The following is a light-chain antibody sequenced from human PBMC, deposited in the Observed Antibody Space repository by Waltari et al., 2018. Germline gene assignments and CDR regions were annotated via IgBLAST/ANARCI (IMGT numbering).Light chain of an antibody. CDR1: SSDVGGYMY. Sequence: QSALTQPRPVSGSPGQSVTISCTGTSSDVGGYMYVYWYQQRPGQAPKLLIYDLTYRPSGVPDRFSGSKSGNTASLTISGLQAEDEADYYCCSYADGNTYLFGTGTFVTVL. CDR2: DLT. J-gene: IGLJ1*01. V-gene: IGLV2-11*01. CDR3: CSYADGNTYL.